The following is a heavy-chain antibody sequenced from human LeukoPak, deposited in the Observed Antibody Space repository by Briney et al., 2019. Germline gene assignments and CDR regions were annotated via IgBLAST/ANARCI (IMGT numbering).Heavy chain of an antibody. CDR1: GFTSSSYS. D-gene: IGHD2-21*02. J-gene: IGHJ4*02. V-gene: IGHV3-48*02. CDR3: ARDGDAPMTDFDY. Sequence: PGGSLRLSCAASGFTSSSYSINWVRQAPGKGLEWLSYIGISSSTTSYADSVKGRSTISRDNAKNSLYLQMNSLRDEDTAVYYCARDGDAPMTDFDYWGQGTLVTVSS. CDR2: IGISSSTT.